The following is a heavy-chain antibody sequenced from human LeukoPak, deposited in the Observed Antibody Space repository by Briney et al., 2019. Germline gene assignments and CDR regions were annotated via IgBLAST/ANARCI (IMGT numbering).Heavy chain of an antibody. CDR1: GYTFTGYY. CDR2: MNPNSGNT. J-gene: IGHJ4*02. D-gene: IGHD3-10*01. Sequence: ASVKVSCKASGYTFTGYYMHWVRQAPGQGLEWMGWMNPNSGNTGYAQKFQGRVTMTRNTSISTAYMELSSLRSEDTAVYYCARALHYYGSGSLLQYYFDYWGQGTLVTVSS. V-gene: IGHV1-8*02. CDR3: ARALHYYGSGSLLQYYFDY.